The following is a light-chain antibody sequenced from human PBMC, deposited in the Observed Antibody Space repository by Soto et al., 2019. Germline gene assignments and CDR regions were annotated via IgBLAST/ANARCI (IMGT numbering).Light chain of an antibody. Sequence: EIVLTQSPGTLSLSPGERATLSCRASQSVSSSYLAWYQQTPGQAPRLLIYGASSRATGIPDRFSGSGSGTDFTLTISRLQPEDVAVYYCQQYGSSWTFGQGTKVEIK. J-gene: IGKJ1*01. V-gene: IGKV3-20*01. CDR1: QSVSSSY. CDR3: QQYGSSWT. CDR2: GAS.